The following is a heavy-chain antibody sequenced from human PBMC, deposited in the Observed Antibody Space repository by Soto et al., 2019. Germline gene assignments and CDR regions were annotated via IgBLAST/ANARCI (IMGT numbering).Heavy chain of an antibody. CDR2: ISSSCSTI. J-gene: IGHJ4*02. CDR3: ARGSDFWSGEFDY. D-gene: IGHD3-3*01. V-gene: IGHV3-48*01. Sequence: GGSLRLSCAASGFTFSSYSMNWVRQAPGKGLDWVSYISSSCSTIYYADSVKGRFTISRDNAKNSLYLQMNSLRAEDTAVYYCARGSDFWSGEFDYWGQGTLVTVSS. CDR1: GFTFSSYS.